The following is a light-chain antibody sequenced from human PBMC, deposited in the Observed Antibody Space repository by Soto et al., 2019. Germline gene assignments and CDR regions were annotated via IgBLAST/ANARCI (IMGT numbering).Light chain of an antibody. V-gene: IGKV3D-15*01. CDR2: GAS. J-gene: IGKJ4*01. CDR1: QNVRSS. CDR3: QQYNNWPLT. Sequence: EIVMTQSPATLSVSPGERATPSCRASQNVRSSLAWYQQKPGQAPRLLIYGASIRATGIPARFSGGGSGTEFTLSISSLQSEDFAVYYCQQYNNWPLTFGGGTKVDIK.